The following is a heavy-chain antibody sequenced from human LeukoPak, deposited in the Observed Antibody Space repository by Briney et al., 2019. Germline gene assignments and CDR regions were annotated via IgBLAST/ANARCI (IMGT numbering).Heavy chain of an antibody. Sequence: SETLSLTCTVSGGSIGSSYWSWIRQPPGKGLEWIGYIYYSGSTNYNPSLKSRVTISVDTSKNQFSLKLSSVTAADTAVYYCARGPSGGVDNWFDPWGQGTLVTVSS. CDR3: ARGPSGGVDNWFDP. CDR1: GGSIGSSY. CDR2: IYYSGST. V-gene: IGHV4-59*01. J-gene: IGHJ5*02. D-gene: IGHD3-16*01.